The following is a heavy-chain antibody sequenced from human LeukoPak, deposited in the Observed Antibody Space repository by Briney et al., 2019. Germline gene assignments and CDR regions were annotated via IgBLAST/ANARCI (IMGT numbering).Heavy chain of an antibody. Sequence: GESLRISCKGSGYSFTSYWISWVRQMPGKGLEWMGRSDPSDSYTNYSPSFQGHVTISADKSISTAYLQWSSLKASDTAMYYCARQRREVYYYGSGSYYFDYWGQGTLVTVSS. CDR1: GYSFTSYW. CDR2: SDPSDSYT. D-gene: IGHD3-10*01. CDR3: ARQRREVYYYGSGSYYFDY. V-gene: IGHV5-10-1*01. J-gene: IGHJ4*02.